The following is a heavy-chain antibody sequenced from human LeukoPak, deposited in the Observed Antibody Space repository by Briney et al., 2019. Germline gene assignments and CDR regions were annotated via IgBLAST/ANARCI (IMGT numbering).Heavy chain of an antibody. CDR3: ARAHYGTASPAGGL. D-gene: IGHD1-1*01. J-gene: IGHJ4*02. V-gene: IGHV4-34*01. CDR2: INRSGSA. CDR1: GGPLSGYY. Sequence: SETLSLTCAVYGGPLSGYYWSWIRQPPGRGLEWIGEINRSGSANYNPSLKSRVTVSVDTSKNQFSQKLSSVTAADTAVYYCARAHYGTASPAGGLWGQGTLVTVSS.